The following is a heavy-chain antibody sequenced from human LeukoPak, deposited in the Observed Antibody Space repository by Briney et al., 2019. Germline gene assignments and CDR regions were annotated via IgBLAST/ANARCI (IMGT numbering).Heavy chain of an antibody. CDR2: IYSGGTT. CDR1: GFTVSGNY. Sequence: GGSLRLSCAVSGFTVSGNYMSWVRQAPGKGLEWVSLIYSGGTTYYADSVKGRFTISRDNSKNTLYLQMNSLRAEDTAVYYCARDRSPRHYYDTSAYHGAADYWGQGTLVTVSS. CDR3: ARDRSPRHYYDTSAYHGAADY. D-gene: IGHD3-22*01. J-gene: IGHJ4*02. V-gene: IGHV3-53*01.